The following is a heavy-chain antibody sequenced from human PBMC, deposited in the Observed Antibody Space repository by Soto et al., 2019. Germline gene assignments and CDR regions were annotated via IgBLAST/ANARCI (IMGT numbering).Heavy chain of an antibody. Sequence: EVQLVQSEAEAKKPGESLRISCKGSGYNFANFWIGWVRQMPGKGLEWMGMIFPGDSDTKNSPSLEGQITMSVDRSDSSAYLQWRSLKASDTAIYYCAAGYSTGLDAFDIWGQGTMVTVSS. CDR3: AAGYSTGLDAFDI. V-gene: IGHV5-51*01. J-gene: IGHJ3*02. D-gene: IGHD2-8*02. CDR1: GYNFANFW. CDR2: IFPGDSDT.